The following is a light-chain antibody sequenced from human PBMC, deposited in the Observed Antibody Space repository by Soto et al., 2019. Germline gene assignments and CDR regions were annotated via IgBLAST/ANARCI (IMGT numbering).Light chain of an antibody. V-gene: IGKV3-11*01. CDR3: QQRSNWPPFT. Sequence: EIVLTQSPATLSLSPGERATLSCRASQSVSSYLAWYQQKPGQPPRLLIYDASNRATGIPARFSGSGSGTDFTLTISSLEPEDFAVYSCQQRSNWPPFTFGPGTKVDIK. J-gene: IGKJ3*01. CDR1: QSVSSY. CDR2: DAS.